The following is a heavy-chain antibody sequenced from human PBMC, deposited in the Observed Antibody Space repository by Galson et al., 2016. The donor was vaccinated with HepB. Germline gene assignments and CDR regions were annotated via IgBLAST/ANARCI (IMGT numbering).Heavy chain of an antibody. J-gene: IGHJ4*02. CDR1: GGSLSKDA. D-gene: IGHD1-26*01. V-gene: IGHV1-69*06. CDR2: IIPIFGPT. Sequence: SVKVSCKASGGSLSKDAVTWVHQAPGQGLEWMGGIIPIFGPTNYAQKFQGRVTITADKSTSTHYLELRSLTSDDTAVYYCARVKEIVGATPLSYSFDYWGQGTLVTVSS. CDR3: ARVKEIVGATPLSYSFDY.